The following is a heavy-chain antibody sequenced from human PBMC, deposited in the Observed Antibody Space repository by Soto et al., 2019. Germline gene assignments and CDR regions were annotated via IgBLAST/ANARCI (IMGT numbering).Heavy chain of an antibody. D-gene: IGHD1-26*01. CDR3: ARRGLGARFDY. J-gene: IGHJ4*02. Sequence: QVQLQESGPGLVKPSETLSLTCTVSGGSITNYYWSWIRQPPGKGLEWVGSAHYSGTTHYNPPLKSRLTTSVDTSKNQISLNLTSVTAADTAVYYCARRGLGARFDYWGQGTLVTVSS. CDR2: AHYSGTT. CDR1: GGSITNYY. V-gene: IGHV4-59*01.